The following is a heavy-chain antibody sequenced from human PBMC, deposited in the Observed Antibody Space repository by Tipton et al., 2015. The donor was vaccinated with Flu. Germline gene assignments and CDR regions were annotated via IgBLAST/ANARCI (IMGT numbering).Heavy chain of an antibody. V-gene: IGHV4-34*01. CDR3: ARGGRRYDSGYGLPDY. CDR2: INHSGII. D-gene: IGHD5-12*01. Sequence: TLSLTCAVYGGSFSGYYWNYIRQPPGRGLEWIGEINHSGIISYNPSLKSRVTMSVDTSKNQFSLKLRSVTAADTAVYYCARGGRRYDSGYGLPDYWGQGTPVTVSS. CDR1: GGSFSGYY. J-gene: IGHJ4*02.